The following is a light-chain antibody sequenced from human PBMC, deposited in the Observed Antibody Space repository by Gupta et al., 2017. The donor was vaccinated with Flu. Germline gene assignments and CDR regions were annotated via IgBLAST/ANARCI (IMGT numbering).Light chain of an antibody. CDR2: EAS. Sequence: DIQMTQSPNSLSASVGDRVAITCQANEEVSNYLNWYQQKPGKAPKLLIYEASTLETGVPSRFSGTGSGLEFTLTINNLQAEDTATYFCQQFDDCPHISFGPGTKVDV. V-gene: IGKV1-33*01. CDR3: QQFDDCPHIS. CDR1: EEVSNY. J-gene: IGKJ3*01.